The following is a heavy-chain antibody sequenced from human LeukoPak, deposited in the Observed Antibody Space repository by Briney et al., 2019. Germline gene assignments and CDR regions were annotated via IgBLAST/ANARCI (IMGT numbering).Heavy chain of an antibody. CDR1: GGSISSSSYY. D-gene: IGHD3-3*01. J-gene: IGHJ4*02. CDR3: ASITYDFWS. V-gene: IGHV4-39*07. Sequence: SETLSLTCTVSGGSISSSSYYWGWIRQPPGKGLEWIGSIYYSGSTYYNPSLKSRVTISVDTSKNQFSLKLSSVTAADTAVYYCASITYDFWSWGQGTLVTVSS. CDR2: IYYSGST.